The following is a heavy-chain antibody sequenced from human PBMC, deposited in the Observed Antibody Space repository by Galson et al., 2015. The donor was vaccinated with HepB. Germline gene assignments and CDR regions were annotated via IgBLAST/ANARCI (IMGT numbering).Heavy chain of an antibody. V-gene: IGHV1-3*04. CDR2: INTGNGNT. J-gene: IGHJ4*02. D-gene: IGHD5-18*01. CDR3: ARVWDTAMVIVALDY. Sequence: SVKVSCKASGYTFANYVIHWVRQAPGQRLEWMGWINTGNGNTKYLQRFQGRVTITRDTSARTAYMELSSLRSEDTAVYYCARVWDTAMVIVALDYWGQGTLVTVSS. CDR1: GYTFANYV.